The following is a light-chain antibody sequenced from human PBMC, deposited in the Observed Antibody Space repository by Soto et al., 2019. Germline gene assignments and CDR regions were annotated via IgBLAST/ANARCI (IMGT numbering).Light chain of an antibody. CDR1: QSASRN. V-gene: IGKV3-15*01. J-gene: IGKJ3*01. CDR2: GAS. Sequence: EIVMTQSPVTLSVSPGESATLSCRASQSASRNLAWYQQKPGQAPRLLIYGASTRATGIPARFSGSGSGTDFTLTLSSLQSEDFAVYFCQQYNYWPFTFGPGTKVDV. CDR3: QQYNYWPFT.